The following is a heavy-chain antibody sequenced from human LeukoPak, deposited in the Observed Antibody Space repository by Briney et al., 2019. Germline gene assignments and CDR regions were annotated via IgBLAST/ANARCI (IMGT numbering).Heavy chain of an antibody. CDR2: INPNNGGT. Sequence: ASVKVSCKASGYTFTGYYMHWVRQAPGQGLEWMGWINPNNGGTNYAQNFQGRVAMTRDTSISSAYMELSRLRSDDTTVYYCARSMDIVVVPAADSSGFDYWGQGILVTVSS. V-gene: IGHV1-2*02. J-gene: IGHJ4*02. CDR3: ARSMDIVVVPAADSSGFDY. D-gene: IGHD2-2*03. CDR1: GYTFTGYY.